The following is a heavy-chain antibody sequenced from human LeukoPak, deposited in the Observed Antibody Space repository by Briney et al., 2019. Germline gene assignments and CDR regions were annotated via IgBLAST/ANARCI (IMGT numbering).Heavy chain of an antibody. D-gene: IGHD3-9*01. CDR3: ASSGGDYDILTGYRNRKTFDY. Sequence: SETLSLTCTVSGGSISSSSYYWGWVRQPPGKGLEWIGSIYYSGSTYYNPSLKSRVTISVDTSKNQFSLKLSSVTAADTAVYYCASSGGDYDILTGYRNRKTFDYWGQGTLVTVSS. CDR2: IYYSGST. CDR1: GGSISSSSYY. V-gene: IGHV4-39*07. J-gene: IGHJ4*02.